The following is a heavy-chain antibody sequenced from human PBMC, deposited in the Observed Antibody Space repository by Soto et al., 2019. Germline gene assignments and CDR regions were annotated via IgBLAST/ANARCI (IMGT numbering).Heavy chain of an antibody. Sequence: DVQLVASGGGLIQPGDSLRLSCEAFGFTVSGKKYVAWVRQAPGKGLEWVSALYDLDGTYYADSVKGRFTTSSDSSRTTVYLQMNSLRPDDTAVYSCATWHLQEHAYDIWGQGTMVTVSS. J-gene: IGHJ3*02. V-gene: IGHV3-53*01. CDR2: LYDLDGT. CDR3: ATWHLQEHAYDI. D-gene: IGHD1-1*01. CDR1: GFTVSGKKY.